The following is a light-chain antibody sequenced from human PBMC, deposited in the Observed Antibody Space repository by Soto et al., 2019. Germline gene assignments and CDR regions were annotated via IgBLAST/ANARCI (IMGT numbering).Light chain of an antibody. CDR2: GAS. Sequence: EIVLTQAPGTLALSPGEVATLFFRASQSVSSGYLAWYQQKPGQAPRLLIYGASSRATGIPDRFSGSGSGTDFTLTISRLEPEDFAVYYCQQYGSSRWTFGQGTKVDI. CDR1: QSVSSGY. V-gene: IGKV3-20*01. CDR3: QQYGSSRWT. J-gene: IGKJ1*01.